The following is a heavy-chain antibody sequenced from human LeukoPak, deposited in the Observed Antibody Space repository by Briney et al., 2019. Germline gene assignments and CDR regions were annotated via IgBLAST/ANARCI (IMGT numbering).Heavy chain of an antibody. CDR2: IYPRDGST. CDR3: ARDQEGFDY. J-gene: IGHJ4*02. V-gene: IGHV1-46*01. Sequence: ASVEVSCKASGYTFTSNYIHWVRQAPGQGLEWMGMIYPRDGSTSYAQKFQGRVTVTRDTSTSTVHMELSGLRSEDTAVYYCARDQEGFDYWGQGTLVTVSS. CDR1: GYTFTSNY.